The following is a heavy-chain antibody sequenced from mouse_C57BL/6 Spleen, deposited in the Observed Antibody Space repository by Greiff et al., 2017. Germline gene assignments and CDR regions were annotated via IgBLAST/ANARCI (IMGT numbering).Heavy chain of an antibody. Sequence: EVNLVESGGGLVQPGGSLTLSCAASGFTFSDYYMYWVRQTPEKRLEWVAYISNGGGSTSYPATVKGRFTISRDNAKNTLYLQMSRRKSEDTAMDYCAREDLLYGAMDDWGQGTSVTVSS. CDR1: GFTFSDYY. V-gene: IGHV5-12*01. CDR2: ISNGGGST. CDR3: AREDLLYGAMDD. D-gene: IGHD2-1*01. J-gene: IGHJ4*01.